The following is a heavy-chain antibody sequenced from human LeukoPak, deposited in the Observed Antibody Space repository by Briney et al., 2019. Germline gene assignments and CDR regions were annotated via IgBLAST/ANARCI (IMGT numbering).Heavy chain of an antibody. CDR3: ARRACVLCYYMDV. V-gene: IGHV3-23*01. D-gene: IGHD1-26*01. J-gene: IGHJ6*03. CDR2: ISGSGGST. CDR1: GSTFSSYA. Sequence: GGSLRLSCAASGSTFSSYAMSWVRQAPGKGLEWVSAISGSGGSTYYADSVKGRFTISRDNAKNSLYLQMNSLRAEDTAVYYCARRACVLCYYMDVWGKGTTVTVSS.